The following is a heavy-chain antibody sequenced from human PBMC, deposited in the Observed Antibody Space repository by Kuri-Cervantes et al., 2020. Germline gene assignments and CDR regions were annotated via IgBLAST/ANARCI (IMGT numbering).Heavy chain of an antibody. Sequence: SETLSLTCTVSGGSISSSSYYWGWIRQPPGKGLEWVGSIYYSGSTYYNPSLKSRVTISVDTSKNQFSLKLSSVTAADTAVYYCASSNIVVVPAAIGTFDYWGQGTLVTVSS. V-gene: IGHV4-39*07. CDR2: IYYSGST. CDR1: GGSISSSSYY. D-gene: IGHD2-2*01. J-gene: IGHJ4*02. CDR3: ASSNIVVVPAAIGTFDY.